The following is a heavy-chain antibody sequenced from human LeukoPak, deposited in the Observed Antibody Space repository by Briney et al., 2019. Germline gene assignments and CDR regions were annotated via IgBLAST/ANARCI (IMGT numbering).Heavy chain of an antibody. Sequence: SHTLSLTCTVSGGSISSGGYYWSWIRQHPGKGLEWIGYISYSGSTYYNPSLKSRVTISLDTSKNQFSLKLSSVTAADTAVYYCASPHEYYFDYWGQGTLVTVSS. CDR2: ISYSGST. J-gene: IGHJ4*02. CDR3: ASPHEYYFDY. V-gene: IGHV4-31*03. CDR1: GGSISSGGYY.